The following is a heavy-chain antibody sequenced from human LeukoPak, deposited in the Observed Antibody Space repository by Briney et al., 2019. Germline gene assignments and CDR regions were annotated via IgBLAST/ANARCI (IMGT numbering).Heavy chain of an antibody. J-gene: IGHJ4*02. V-gene: IGHV3-7*01. CDR2: IKEGGSGK. D-gene: IGHD5-18*01. Sequence: PGGSLRLSCAASGFTFSSYGMSWVRQAPGKGLEWVANIKEGGSGKYYVDSVKGRFTISRDNAKNSLYLQMNSLRAEDTAVYYCARDLGGYSYGSHFDYWGQGTLVTVSS. CDR3: ARDLGGYSYGSHFDY. CDR1: GFTFSSYG.